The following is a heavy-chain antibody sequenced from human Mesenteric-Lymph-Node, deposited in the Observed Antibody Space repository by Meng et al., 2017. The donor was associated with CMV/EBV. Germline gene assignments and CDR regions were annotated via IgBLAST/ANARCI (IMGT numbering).Heavy chain of an antibody. Sequence: GESLKISCAASGFAFSNYAMTWVRQAPGKGLEWVSNVVGTGGATYYADSVKGRFTISRDNSKNILYLQMNSLRAEDTAVYYCAKRYHAGSYYKGGPYDYWGQGTLVTVSS. V-gene: IGHV3-23*01. CDR1: GFAFSNYA. J-gene: IGHJ4*02. D-gene: IGHD3-10*01. CDR2: VVGTGGAT. CDR3: AKRYHAGSYYKGGPYDY.